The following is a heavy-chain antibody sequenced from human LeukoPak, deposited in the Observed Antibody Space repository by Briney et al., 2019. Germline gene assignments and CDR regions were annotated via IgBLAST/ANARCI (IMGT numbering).Heavy chain of an antibody. CDR2: ISAYNGNT. Sequence: ASVKVSCKASGYTFTSYGISWVRQAPGQGLEWMGWISAYNGNTNYAQKLQGRVTMTRDTSISTAYMELSRLRSDDTAVYYCARDFYDDILTGYYRREYYFDYWGQGTLVTVSS. CDR3: ARDFYDDILTGYYRREYYFDY. V-gene: IGHV1-18*01. CDR1: GYTFTSYG. D-gene: IGHD3-9*01. J-gene: IGHJ4*02.